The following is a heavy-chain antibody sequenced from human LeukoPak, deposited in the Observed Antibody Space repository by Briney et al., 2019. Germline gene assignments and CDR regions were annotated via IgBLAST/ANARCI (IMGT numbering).Heavy chain of an antibody. J-gene: IGHJ4*02. CDR2: LYSGGAT. D-gene: IGHD4/OR15-4a*01. Sequence: GGSLRLSCAAAGFTVKDNFMSWVRQAPGKGLEWVSVLYSGGATYYADSVKGRFTISRDNSKNIVFLQMNDLRTEDTAFYYCTRDSANYHFAYWGQGALVTVSS. CDR3: TRDSANYHFAY. V-gene: IGHV3-66*01. CDR1: GFTVKDNF.